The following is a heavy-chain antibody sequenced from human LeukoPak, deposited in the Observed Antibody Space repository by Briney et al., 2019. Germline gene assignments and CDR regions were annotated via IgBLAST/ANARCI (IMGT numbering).Heavy chain of an antibody. CDR1: GFTFTSSA. CDR3: AAMYYYDSSGYYSQYYFDY. Sequence: SVKVSCKASGFTFTSSAMQWVRQARGQRLEWIGWIVVGSGNTNYAQKFQERVTITRDMSTSTAYMELSSLRSEDTAVYYCAAMYYYDSSGYYSQYYFDYWGQGTLVTLSS. V-gene: IGHV1-58*02. CDR2: IVVGSGNT. J-gene: IGHJ4*02. D-gene: IGHD3-22*01.